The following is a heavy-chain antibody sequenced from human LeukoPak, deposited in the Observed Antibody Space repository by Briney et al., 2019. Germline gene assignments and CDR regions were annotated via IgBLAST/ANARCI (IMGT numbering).Heavy chain of an antibody. J-gene: IGHJ6*03. Sequence: ASVKVSCKASGGTFSGYAISWVRQAPGQGLEWMGGIIPIFGTANYAQKFQGRVTITTDESTSTAYMELSSLRSEDTAVYYCARDELWLRGPSYYYYMDVWGKGTTVTVSS. CDR2: IIPIFGTA. CDR3: ARDELWLRGPSYYYYMDV. V-gene: IGHV1-69*05. D-gene: IGHD5-18*01. CDR1: GGTFSGYA.